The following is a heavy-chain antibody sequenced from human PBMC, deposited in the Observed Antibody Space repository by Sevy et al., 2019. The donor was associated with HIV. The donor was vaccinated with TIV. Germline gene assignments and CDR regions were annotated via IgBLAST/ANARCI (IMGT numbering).Heavy chain of an antibody. CDR3: ARGGYYYDNAAYYALDS. Sequence: GGSLRLSCAATGFTFSNYAMHWVRQAPGKGLEWVAIIWSDGSYQYHGDSVKGRFTISRDNSKNTLYLQMNNVRVEDTAVYFCARGGYYYDNAAYYALDSWGQGTLVTVSS. D-gene: IGHD3-22*01. CDR2: IWSDGSYQ. CDR1: GFTFSNYA. J-gene: IGHJ4*02. V-gene: IGHV3-33*01.